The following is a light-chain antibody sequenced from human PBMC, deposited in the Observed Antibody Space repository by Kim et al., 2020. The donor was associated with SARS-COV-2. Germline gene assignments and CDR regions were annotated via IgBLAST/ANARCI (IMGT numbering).Light chain of an antibody. J-gene: IGKJ1*01. CDR2: DAS. V-gene: IGKV3-11*01. CDR3: QQRSNWPPT. CDR1: QSVSSY. Sequence: LAPGETATRTCRASQSVSSYLAWYQQKPGQAPRLLIYDASNRATGIPARFSGSGSGTDFTLTISSLEPEDCAVYYCQQRSNWPPTFGQGTKVEIK.